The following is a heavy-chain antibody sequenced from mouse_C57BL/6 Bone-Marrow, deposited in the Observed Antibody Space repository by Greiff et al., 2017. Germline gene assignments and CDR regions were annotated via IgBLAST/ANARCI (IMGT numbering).Heavy chain of an antibody. Sequence: EVMLVESGGGLVKPGGSLKLSCAASGFTFSDYGMHWVRQAPEKGLEWVAYISSGSSTIYYADTVKGRFTISRDNAKNTLFLQMTSLRSEDTAMYYCARNRDYYGSSYGYVDVWGTGTTVTVSS. CDR3: ARNRDYYGSSYGYVDV. CDR2: ISSGSSTI. D-gene: IGHD1-1*01. J-gene: IGHJ1*03. V-gene: IGHV5-17*01. CDR1: GFTFSDYG.